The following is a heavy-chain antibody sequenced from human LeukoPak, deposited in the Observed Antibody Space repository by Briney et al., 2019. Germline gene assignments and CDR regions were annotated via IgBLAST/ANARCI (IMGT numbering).Heavy chain of an antibody. CDR3: ARGRYYDFWSGYRLGDYYYGMDV. Sequence: SETLSLTCAVSGGSISSGGYSWSWIRQPPGKGLEWIGYIYHSGSTNYNPSLKSRVTISVDTSKNQFSLKLSSVTAADTAVYYCARGRYYDFWSGYRLGDYYYGMDVWGQGTTVTVSS. D-gene: IGHD3-3*01. CDR2: IYHSGST. CDR1: GGSISSGGYS. J-gene: IGHJ6*02. V-gene: IGHV4-30-2*01.